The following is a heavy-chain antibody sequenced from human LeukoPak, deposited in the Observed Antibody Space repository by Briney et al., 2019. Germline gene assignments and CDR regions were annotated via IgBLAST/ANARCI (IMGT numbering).Heavy chain of an antibody. CDR2: IYYSGST. J-gene: IGHJ3*02. CDR3: ARGGTVTVAFDI. D-gene: IGHD1-14*01. Sequence: SETLSLTCTVSGGSISSSSYYWGWIRQPPGKGLEWIGSIYYSGSTNYNPSLKSRVTISVDTSKNQFSLKLSSVTAADTAVYYCARGGTVTVAFDIWGQGTMVTVSS. V-gene: IGHV4-39*07. CDR1: GGSISSSSYY.